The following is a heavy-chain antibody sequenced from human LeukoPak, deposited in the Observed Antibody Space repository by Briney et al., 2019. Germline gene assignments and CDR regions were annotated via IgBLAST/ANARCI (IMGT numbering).Heavy chain of an antibody. Sequence: GGSLRLSCTASGFTFADYAMSWVRQAPGEGLEWVSAISGDGGGYTYYADSVKGRFTISRVNSKNTLYLEMNSLRAEDTAVYYCAKDLTSGSGSYDYWGQGTLVTVSS. D-gene: IGHD3-10*01. V-gene: IGHV3-23*01. CDR3: AKDLTSGSGSYDY. CDR2: ISGDGGGYT. CDR1: GFTFADYA. J-gene: IGHJ4*02.